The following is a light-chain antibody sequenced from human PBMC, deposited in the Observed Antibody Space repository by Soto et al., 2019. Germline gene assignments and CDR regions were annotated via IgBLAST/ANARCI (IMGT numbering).Light chain of an antibody. CDR2: EVT. CDR3: SSYAGNNNKV. Sequence: QSVLTQPPSASGSPGQSVAISCTGTNSDVGGYNYVSWYQQHPGKAPKLMIYEVTKRPSGVPDRFSGSKSGNTASLTVSGLQAEDEADYYGSSYAGNNNKVFGTGTKLTVL. V-gene: IGLV2-8*01. J-gene: IGLJ1*01. CDR1: NSDVGGYNY.